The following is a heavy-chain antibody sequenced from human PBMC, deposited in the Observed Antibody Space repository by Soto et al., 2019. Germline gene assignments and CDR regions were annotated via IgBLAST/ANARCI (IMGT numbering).Heavy chain of an antibody. D-gene: IGHD6-19*01. CDR3: VKDGVSGWSDYFFDY. V-gene: IGHV3-30*18. CDR2: ISYDGINK. Sequence: VGSLRLSCAASGFTFSSYAMHWVRRTPGKGLECVALISYDGINKYYADSVKGRFTVSRDNSKSTLYLQMNSLSAEDTAVYYCVKDGVSGWSDYFFDYWGQGTLVTVSS. CDR1: GFTFSSYA. J-gene: IGHJ4*02.